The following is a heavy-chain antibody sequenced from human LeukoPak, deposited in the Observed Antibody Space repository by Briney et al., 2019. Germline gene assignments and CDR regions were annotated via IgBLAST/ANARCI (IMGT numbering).Heavy chain of an antibody. J-gene: IGHJ4*02. D-gene: IGHD2-2*03. CDR2: ISAYNGNT. Sequence: ASVKVSCKASGYTFTSYGISWVRQAPGQGLEWMGWISAYNGNTNYAQKFQGRVTITTDESTSTAYMELSSLRSEDTAVYYCAAQMDIVVVPAAQNYWGQGTLVTVSS. V-gene: IGHV1-18*01. CDR1: GYTFTSYG. CDR3: AAQMDIVVVPAAQNY.